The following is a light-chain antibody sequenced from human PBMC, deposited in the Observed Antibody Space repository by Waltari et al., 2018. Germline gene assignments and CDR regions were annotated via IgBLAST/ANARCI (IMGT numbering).Light chain of an antibody. CDR2: GKD. CDR3: SSRNGRANQVV. J-gene: IGLJ3*02. Sequence: SSELTQDPAVSVALGQTVRITCQGDSARTSYASWYQLKPGQAPVLVIYGKDKRPSGIPDRISGYSSGATSSLTITGAQAEDEADYYCSSRNGRANQVVFAGGTKVTVL. CDR1: SARTSY. V-gene: IGLV3-19*01.